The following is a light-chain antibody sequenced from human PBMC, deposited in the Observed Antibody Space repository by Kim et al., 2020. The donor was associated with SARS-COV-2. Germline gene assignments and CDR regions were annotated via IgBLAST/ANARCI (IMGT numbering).Light chain of an antibody. Sequence: ASGKTGMIYCGGKNIGSKSVHWYQQRPGQAPVFVIYDNIARASGIPERFSGSNSGNTASLTISGVEAEDEANYYCQWWESTSDHSVFGGGTQVTVL. CDR1: NIGSKS. CDR3: QWWESTSDHSV. CDR2: DNI. J-gene: IGLJ3*02. V-gene: IGLV3-21*01.